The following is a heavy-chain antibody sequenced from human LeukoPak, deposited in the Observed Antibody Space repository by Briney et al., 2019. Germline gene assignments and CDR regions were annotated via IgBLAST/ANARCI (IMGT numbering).Heavy chain of an antibody. J-gene: IGHJ4*02. CDR1: GFTFSSYW. CDR3: ARDIPDYYDSSGSNFDY. V-gene: IGHV3-7*01. Sequence: GGSLRLSCAASGFTFSSYWMSWVRQAPGKGLEWVANIKQDGSEKYYVDSVKGRFTISRDNAKNLLYLQMNSLRAEDTAVYYCARDIPDYYDSSGSNFDYWGQGTLVTVSS. D-gene: IGHD3-22*01. CDR2: IKQDGSEK.